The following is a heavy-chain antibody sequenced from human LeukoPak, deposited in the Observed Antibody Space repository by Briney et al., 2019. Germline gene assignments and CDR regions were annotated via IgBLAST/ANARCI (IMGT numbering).Heavy chain of an antibody. V-gene: IGHV3-74*01. CDR3: VREITVTTSGDYYYHMDV. CDR1: GFTFSSYW. Sequence: GGSLRLSCAASGFTFSSYWMNWVRQAPGKGLVWVSRINTDGSRTNYADSVKGRFTISRDNAKNTLWLQMNSLRAEDTAVYYCVREITVTTSGDYYYHMDVWGKGTTVTVSS. J-gene: IGHJ6*03. CDR2: INTDGSRT. D-gene: IGHD4-11*01.